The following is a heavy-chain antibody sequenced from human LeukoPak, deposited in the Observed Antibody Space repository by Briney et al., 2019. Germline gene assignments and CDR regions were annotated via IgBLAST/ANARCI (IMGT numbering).Heavy chain of an antibody. D-gene: IGHD2-15*01. CDR1: GFSVSDYY. V-gene: IGHV3-53*01. Sequence: GGSLRLSCAASGFSVSDYYMSWVRQAPGKGLEWISVFYTNGGTYYADSVKGRFTITTDNSRNMLYLQMNSLRAEDTAMYYCTNLLPTLYYFDSWGQGTLVIVSS. CDR3: TNLLPTLYYFDS. J-gene: IGHJ4*02. CDR2: FYTNGGT.